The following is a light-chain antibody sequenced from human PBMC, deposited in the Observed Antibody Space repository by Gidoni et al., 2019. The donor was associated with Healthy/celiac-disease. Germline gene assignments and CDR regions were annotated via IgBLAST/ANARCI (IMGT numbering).Light chain of an antibody. J-gene: IGKJ1*01. V-gene: IGKV1-39*01. CDR3: QQSYRTPGT. CDR2: AAS. CDR1: HSISSY. Sequence: DIQMTQSPASLSASVGDRVTITCRASHSISSYLNSYQQKPGNAPKLLIYAASSLQSGVPSRFSGSGSGTDFTLTISSLQPEDFATYYCQQSYRTPGTFGQGTKVEIK.